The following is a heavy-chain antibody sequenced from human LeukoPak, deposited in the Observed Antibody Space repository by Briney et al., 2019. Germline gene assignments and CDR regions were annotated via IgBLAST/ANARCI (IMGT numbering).Heavy chain of an antibody. CDR1: GGTFSSYA. V-gene: IGHV1-69*13. J-gene: IGHJ4*02. CDR2: IIPIFGTA. D-gene: IGHD6-13*01. Sequence: ASVKVSCKASGGTFSSYAISWVRQAPGQGLEWMGGIIPIFGTANYAQKFQGRVTITADESTSTAYMELSSLRSEDTAVYYCARGPIAAAVAYFDYWGQGTLVTVSS. CDR3: ARGPIAAAVAYFDY.